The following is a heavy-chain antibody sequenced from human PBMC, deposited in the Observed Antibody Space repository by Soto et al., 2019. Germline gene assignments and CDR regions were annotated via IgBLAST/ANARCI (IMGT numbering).Heavy chain of an antibody. V-gene: IGHV3-21*01. CDR2: ISISGGYK. J-gene: IGHJ4*01. CDR1: GFTFSTSN. CDR3: ARDSRLVPTPVFEL. Sequence: GGSLRLSCAASGFTFSTSNMNWVRQAPGKGLEWVSFISISGGYKYYADSVKGLFTISRDNANNSLYLEMSSLRADDTAVYYFARDSRLVPTPVFELWGQGALVNVSS. D-gene: IGHD3-3*01.